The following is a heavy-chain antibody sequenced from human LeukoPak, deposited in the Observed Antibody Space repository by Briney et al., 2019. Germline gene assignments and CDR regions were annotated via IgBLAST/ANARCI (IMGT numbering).Heavy chain of an antibody. CDR1: GFTFSAYW. V-gene: IGHV3-74*01. Sequence: GGSLRLSCVASGFTFSAYWMHWVRQAPGKGLVWVSRMNSDGIATIYADSVKGRFTISRDNAKNTLYLQMNSLRAEDTAIYYCARGGGGSYGGDLGDWGQGTLVTV. D-gene: IGHD1-26*01. CDR3: ARGGGGSYGGDLGD. CDR2: MNSDGIAT. J-gene: IGHJ4*02.